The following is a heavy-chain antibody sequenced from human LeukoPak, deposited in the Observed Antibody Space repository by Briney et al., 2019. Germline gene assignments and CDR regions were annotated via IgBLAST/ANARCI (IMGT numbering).Heavy chain of an antibody. CDR2: IYYSGST. J-gene: IGHJ4*02. CDR3: ARHDDHYYDSSGPFDY. D-gene: IGHD3-22*01. V-gene: IGHV4-59*08. Sequence: NASETLSLTCTVSGGSISSYYWSWIRQPPGKGLEWIGYIYYSGSTNYNPSLKSRVTISVDTSKNQFSLKLSSVTAADTAVYYCARHDDHYYDSSGPFDYWGQGTLVTVSS. CDR1: GGSISSYY.